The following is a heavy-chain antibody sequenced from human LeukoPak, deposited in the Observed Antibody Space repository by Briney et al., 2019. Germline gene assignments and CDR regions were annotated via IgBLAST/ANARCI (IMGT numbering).Heavy chain of an antibody. Sequence: GGSLRLSCAASGFPFNAYWMTWVRQAPGKGLEWVANIRQDGDTKYYADSVKGRFTISRDNAMNSLYLQMNSLRAEDTAIYYCARSLPYGTTWYGRSDFWGQGTLVTVSS. J-gene: IGHJ4*02. CDR3: ARSLPYGTTWYGRSDF. D-gene: IGHD6-13*01. V-gene: IGHV3-7*03. CDR1: GFPFNAYW. CDR2: IRQDGDTK.